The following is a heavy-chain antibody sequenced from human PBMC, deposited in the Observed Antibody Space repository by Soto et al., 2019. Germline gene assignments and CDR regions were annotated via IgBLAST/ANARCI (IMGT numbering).Heavy chain of an antibody. Sequence: QLQLQESGPGLVKPSETLSLTCNASGGSISSSPYAWGWIRQSPGKGLEWIGTIDYSGTIYYNPSLKSRITISVDTSTNQISLRLSSVTAADTAVYYCARHVHNQGYEYYFDSWGQGTLVTVSS. J-gene: IGHJ4*02. V-gene: IGHV4-39*01. CDR1: GGSISSSPYA. D-gene: IGHD3-3*01. CDR2: IDYSGTI. CDR3: ARHVHNQGYEYYFDS.